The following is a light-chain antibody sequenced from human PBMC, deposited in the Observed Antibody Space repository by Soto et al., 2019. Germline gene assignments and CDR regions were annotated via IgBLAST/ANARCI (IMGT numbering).Light chain of an antibody. J-gene: IGKJ3*01. Sequence: DIQMTQSPSSLSASVGDRVTVTCRASQSINNCLNWYQQRPGEAPKLLIYAASNLQSGVPSRFSGSGSGTHITLTITSLQAEDFASYYCQQGFNTPHTFGPGTRVDIK. CDR3: QQGFNTPHT. CDR2: AAS. CDR1: QSINNC. V-gene: IGKV1-39*01.